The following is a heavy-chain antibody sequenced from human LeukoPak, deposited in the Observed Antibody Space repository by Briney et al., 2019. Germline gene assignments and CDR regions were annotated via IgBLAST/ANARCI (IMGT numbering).Heavy chain of an antibody. Sequence: PSETLSLTCTVSGGSISSYYWSWIRQPAGKGLEWIGRIYTSGSSNSNPSLKSRVTMSVDTSKNQFSLNLNSVTAADTVVYYCAREGSSGRGLDYWGQGTLVTVSS. D-gene: IGHD3-22*01. CDR3: AREGSSGRGLDY. CDR2: IYTSGSS. V-gene: IGHV4-4*07. J-gene: IGHJ4*02. CDR1: GGSISSYY.